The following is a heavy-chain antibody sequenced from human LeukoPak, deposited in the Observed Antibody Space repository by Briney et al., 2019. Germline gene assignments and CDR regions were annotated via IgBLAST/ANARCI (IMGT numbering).Heavy chain of an antibody. CDR3: ARDRAYSTFDF. Sequence: PGGSLRLSCAASGFDFESYTMTWVRQAPGKGLERVAIINVDDSSKSYLDSVKGRFTISRDNARNSLFLQMNNLRAEDTAVYYCARDRAYSTFDFWGQGTLVAVSS. J-gene: IGHJ4*02. CDR1: GFDFESYT. CDR2: INVDDSSK. V-gene: IGHV3-7*01. D-gene: IGHD4-11*01.